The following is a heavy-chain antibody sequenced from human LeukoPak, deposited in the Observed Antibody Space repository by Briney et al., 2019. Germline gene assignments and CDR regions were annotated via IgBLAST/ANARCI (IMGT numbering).Heavy chain of an antibody. CDR1: GFTFSSYW. CDR3: AKIKQLGGSPYFDY. V-gene: IGHV3-74*01. CDR2: INTDGSST. J-gene: IGHJ4*02. D-gene: IGHD1-1*01. Sequence: PGGSLRLSCAASGFTFSSYWMHWVRQAPGKGLMWVSRINTDGSSTSYADSVKGRFTISRDNAKNTLYLQMNSLRAEDTAVYYCAKIKQLGGSPYFDYWGQGTLVTVSS.